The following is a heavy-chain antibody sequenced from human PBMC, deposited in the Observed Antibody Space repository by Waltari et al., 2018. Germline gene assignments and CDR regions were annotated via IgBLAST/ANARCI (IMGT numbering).Heavy chain of an antibody. Sequence: EVQLLESGGGLVQPGGSLRLSCAASGFTFSSYAMSWVRQAPGKGLEWVSVIYSGGSTYYADSVKGRFTISRDNSKNTLYLQMNSPRAEDTAVYYCAKDETTAFDYWGQGTLVIVSS. CDR1: GFTFSSYA. J-gene: IGHJ4*02. CDR3: AKDETTAFDY. V-gene: IGHV3-23*03. CDR2: IYSGGST.